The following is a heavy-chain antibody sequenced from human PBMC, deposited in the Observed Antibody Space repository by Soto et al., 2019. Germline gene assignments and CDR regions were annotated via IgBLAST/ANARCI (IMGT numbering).Heavy chain of an antibody. V-gene: IGHV2-5*02. CDR3: VQLSWKEMWPRAPVVN. D-gene: IGHD3-16*02. Sequence: SGPTLVNPTQTLTLTCTFSGFSLSTSGGGVGWIRQPPGKALEWLGIIFWDDDKRYRPSLKRRLSITKDTSKNQLVLTMTNKETVDTATFSCVQLSWKEMWPRAPVVNWGQGTPVTVSS. CDR2: IFWDDDK. J-gene: IGHJ4*02. CDR1: GFSLSTSGGG.